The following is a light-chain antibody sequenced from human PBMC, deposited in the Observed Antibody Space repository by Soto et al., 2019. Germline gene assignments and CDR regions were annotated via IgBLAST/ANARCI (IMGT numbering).Light chain of an antibody. CDR2: DAS. CDR1: QSVSSY. J-gene: IGKJ5*01. V-gene: IGKV3-20*01. CDR3: QQYGSSVT. Sequence: EIVMTQSPATLSVSPGETATLSCRASQSVSSYLAWYQQKPGQSPRLLIHDASNRATGIPDRFSGSGSGTDFTLTISRMEPDDFAVDYWQQYGSSVTFGQGTRLEIK.